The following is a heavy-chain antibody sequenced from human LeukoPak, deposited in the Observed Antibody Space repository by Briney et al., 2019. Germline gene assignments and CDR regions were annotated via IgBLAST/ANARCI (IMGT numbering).Heavy chain of an antibody. D-gene: IGHD5-12*01. CDR1: GYSLTSYW. CDR3: ARQGYSGYEPLDY. V-gene: IGHV5-51*01. Sequence: GESLKISCQGSGYSLTSYWIGWVRQMPGKGLEWMGIIYPGDSDTRYSPSFQGQVTISVDKSISTAYLQWSSLKASDTAMYYCARQGYSGYEPLDYWGQGTLVTVSS. J-gene: IGHJ4*02. CDR2: IYPGDSDT.